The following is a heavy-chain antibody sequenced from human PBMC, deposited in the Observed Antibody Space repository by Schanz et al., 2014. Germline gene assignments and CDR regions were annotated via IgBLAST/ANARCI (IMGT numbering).Heavy chain of an antibody. CDR3: VSQTGSPNY. J-gene: IGHJ4*02. Sequence: EVHLVESGGGLVQPGGSLRLSCAASGFTFSAYYMDWVRQAPGKGLEWVANIKEDGSVKDYVDSVKGRFTISRDNAKRSLFLQMNSLRVEDTAVYFCVSQTGSPNYWGQGTLVTVSS. CDR1: GFTFSAYY. V-gene: IGHV3-7*02. CDR2: IKEDGSVK. D-gene: IGHD6-13*01.